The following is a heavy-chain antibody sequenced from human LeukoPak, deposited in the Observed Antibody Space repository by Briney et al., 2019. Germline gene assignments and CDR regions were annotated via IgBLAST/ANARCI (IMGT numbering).Heavy chain of an antibody. CDR3: AKDFGGPTMVVRSDPLGYYFDY. J-gene: IGHJ4*02. Sequence: GGSLRLSCAASGFTFSSYAMSWVRQAPGKGLEWVSAISGSGGSIYYADSVKGRFTISRDNSKNTLYLQMNSLRAEDTAVYYCAKDFGGPTMVVRSDPLGYYFDYWGQGTLVTVSS. V-gene: IGHV3-23*01. CDR1: GFTFSSYA. CDR2: ISGSGGSI. D-gene: IGHD4/OR15-4a*01.